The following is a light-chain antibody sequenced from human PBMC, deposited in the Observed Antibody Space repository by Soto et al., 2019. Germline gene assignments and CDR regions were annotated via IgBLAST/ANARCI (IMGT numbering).Light chain of an antibody. Sequence: DIQMTQSPSSLSASVGDNVAITCRASQGISDYLAWYQQKPGKAPKLLIYAASTWQSGVPSRLSGSGSGTDFTITITRLQPEDVATYYCQHYKSDPTFGEGTKVEIK. J-gene: IGKJ4*01. CDR3: QHYKSDPT. CDR2: AAS. V-gene: IGKV1-27*01. CDR1: QGISDY.